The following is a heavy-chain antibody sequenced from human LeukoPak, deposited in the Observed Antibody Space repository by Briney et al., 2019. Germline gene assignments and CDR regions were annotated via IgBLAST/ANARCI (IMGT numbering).Heavy chain of an antibody. J-gene: IGHJ6*03. Sequence: SETLPLTCTVSGGSIRSTSYYWGWIRQPPGKGLEWIGSIYYSGSTYYHPSLKSRVTISVDTSKNQFSLKLSSVTAADTAVYCCGRLFYDFWSGHYYYYRDVWGKGTTVTVYS. CDR1: GGSIRSTSYY. V-gene: IGHV4-39*01. CDR3: GRLFYDFWSGHYYYYRDV. D-gene: IGHD3-3*01. CDR2: IYYSGST.